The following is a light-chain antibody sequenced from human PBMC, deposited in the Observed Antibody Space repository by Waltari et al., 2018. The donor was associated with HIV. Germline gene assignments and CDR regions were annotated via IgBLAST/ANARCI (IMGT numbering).Light chain of an antibody. V-gene: IGKV3-15*01. CDR2: GAY. Sequence: EIVMTQSPATLSVSPGERVILFCRASQGIGSNLAWYQQKPGQAPRLLISGAYDRAAAFPARFSGSGSGTEFTLTISSLQSADFAVYYCQQYNNWPPTFDQGTKVEIK. CDR3: QQYNNWPPT. J-gene: IGKJ1*01. CDR1: QGIGSN.